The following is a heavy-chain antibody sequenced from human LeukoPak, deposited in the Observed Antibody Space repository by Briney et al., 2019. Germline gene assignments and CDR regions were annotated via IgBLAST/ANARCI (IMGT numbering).Heavy chain of an antibody. V-gene: IGHV4-38-2*02. Sequence: SETLSLTCTVSDYSISSGYGYYWGWIRQPPGKGLEWIGNIYHSGITYYNHFNSSLKSRVTISIDTSKNQFSLKLSSVTAADTAVYYCARANDYVWGNYRYTLAQAIDYWGQGTLVTVSS. CDR1: DYSISSGYGYY. J-gene: IGHJ4*02. CDR3: ARANDYVWGNYRYTLAQAIDY. D-gene: IGHD3-16*02. CDR2: IYHSGIT.